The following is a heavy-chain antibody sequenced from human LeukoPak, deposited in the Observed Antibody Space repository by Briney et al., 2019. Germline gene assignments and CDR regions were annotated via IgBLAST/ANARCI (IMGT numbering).Heavy chain of an antibody. J-gene: IGHJ4*02. CDR2: IYPGDSDT. D-gene: IGHD3-10*01. V-gene: IGHV5-51*01. CDR3: ARQTTAYYPGDY. CDR1: GYIFTSYW. Sequence: GASLKISCKGSGYIFTSYWIGWVRQLPGKGLEWMGIIYPGDSDTRYSPSFQGQVTISADKAVSTVYLQWSSLKASDTAMYYCARQTTAYYPGDYWGQGTLVTVSS.